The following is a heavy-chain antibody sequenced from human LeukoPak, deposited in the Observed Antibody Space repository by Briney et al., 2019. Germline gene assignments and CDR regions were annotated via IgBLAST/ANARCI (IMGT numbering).Heavy chain of an antibody. Sequence: SETLSLTCTVSGGSISSSSYYWGWIRQPPGKGLEWIGSIYYSGNTYHNPSLKSRVTISVDTSKKQFSLKLTSVTAADTAVYYCARVGYSSGWYEAFDIWGQGTMVTVSS. D-gene: IGHD6-19*01. CDR3: ARVGYSSGWYEAFDI. J-gene: IGHJ3*02. V-gene: IGHV4-39*01. CDR2: IYYSGNT. CDR1: GGSISSSSYY.